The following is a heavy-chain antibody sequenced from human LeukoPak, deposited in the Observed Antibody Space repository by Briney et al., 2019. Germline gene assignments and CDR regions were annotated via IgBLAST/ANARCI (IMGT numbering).Heavy chain of an antibody. CDR2: IIPIFGTA. Sequence: ASVKVSCKASGGTFSSYAISWVRQAPGQGLEWMGRIIPIFGTANYAQKFQGRVTITTAESTSTAYMELSSLRSEDTAVYYCARTYGSGSQFDYWGQGTLVTVSS. D-gene: IGHD3-10*01. CDR3: ARTYGSGSQFDY. V-gene: IGHV1-69*05. J-gene: IGHJ4*02. CDR1: GGTFSSYA.